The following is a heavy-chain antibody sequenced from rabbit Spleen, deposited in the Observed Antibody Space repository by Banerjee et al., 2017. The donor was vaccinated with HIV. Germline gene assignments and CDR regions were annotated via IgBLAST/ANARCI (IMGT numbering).Heavy chain of an antibody. V-gene: IGHV1S47*01. Sequence: QEQLEESGGGLVQPGGSLKLSCKASGFDFSRTGVSWVRQAPGKGLEWIGYIDLLFGTTYYANWVNGRFTISSHNAQNTLYLQLHSLTAADTATYFCVRGASESGYYSLWGLGTLVTVS. CDR1: GFDFSRTG. CDR3: VRGASESGYYSL. J-gene: IGHJ4*01. D-gene: IGHD1-1*01. CDR2: IDLLFGTT.